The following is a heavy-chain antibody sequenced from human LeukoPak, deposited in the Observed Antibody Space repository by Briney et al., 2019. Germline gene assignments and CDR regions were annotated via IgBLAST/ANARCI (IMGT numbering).Heavy chain of an antibody. CDR3: VRGGLRDSSGYYVADC. CDR2: IYSAGST. V-gene: IGHV3-66*01. Sequence: GGSLRLSCAASGFTVSSNYMIWVRQAPGKELEWISVIYSAGSTKYADSVRGRFIVSRDNSMNTLSLQMNSLRVEDTAVYYCVRGGLRDSSGYYVADCWGRGTPVTVSS. CDR1: GFTVSSNY. J-gene: IGHJ4*02. D-gene: IGHD3-22*01.